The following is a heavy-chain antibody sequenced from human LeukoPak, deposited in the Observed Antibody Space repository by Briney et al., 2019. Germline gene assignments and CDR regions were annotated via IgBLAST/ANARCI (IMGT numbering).Heavy chain of an antibody. Sequence: GESLRLSCAASGFTFSSHGMHWVRQAPGMGLEWVALILYDGSNEYYADSVQGRFTISGDSSRNTLYLQMNSLRAEDTAVYYCAKDGTGGYYYLDYWGQGTLVTVSS. V-gene: IGHV3-30*18. CDR1: GFTFSSHG. CDR2: ILYDGSNE. J-gene: IGHJ4*02. D-gene: IGHD3-22*01. CDR3: AKDGTGGYYYLDY.